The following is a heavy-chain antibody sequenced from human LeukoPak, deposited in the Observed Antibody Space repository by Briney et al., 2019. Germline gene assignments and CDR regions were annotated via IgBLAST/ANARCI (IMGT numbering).Heavy chain of an antibody. J-gene: IGHJ4*02. D-gene: IGHD2-15*01. Sequence: GGSLRLSCAASGFTFSSYGMHWVSQAPGKGLEWVAVISYDGSNKYYADSVKGRFTISRDNSKNTLYLQMNSLRAEDTAVYYCAKDRQGYCSGGSCHLFDYWGQGTLVTVSS. CDR1: GFTFSSYG. V-gene: IGHV3-30*18. CDR2: ISYDGSNK. CDR3: AKDRQGYCSGGSCHLFDY.